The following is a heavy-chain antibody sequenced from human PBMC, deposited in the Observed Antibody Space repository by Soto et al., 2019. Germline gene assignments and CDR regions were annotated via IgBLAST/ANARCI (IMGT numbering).Heavy chain of an antibody. CDR1: GFTFSSYG. D-gene: IGHD1-26*01. V-gene: IGHV3-33*01. CDR2: IWYDGSNK. Sequence: GGSLRLSCAASGFTFSSYGMHWVRQAPGKGLEWVAVIWYDGSNKYYADSVKGRFTISRDNSKNTLYLQMNSLRAEDTAVYYCARDGKTRYYYYYYGMDVWGQGTTVTVSS. J-gene: IGHJ6*02. CDR3: ARDGKTRYYYYYYGMDV.